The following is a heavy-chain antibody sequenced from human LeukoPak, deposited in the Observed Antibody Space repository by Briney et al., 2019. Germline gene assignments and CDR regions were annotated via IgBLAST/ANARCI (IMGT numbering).Heavy chain of an antibody. V-gene: IGHV4-39*01. J-gene: IGHJ3*02. CDR3: ARHFDNGDYKKTFDI. CDR1: GVPSISIDYY. D-gene: IGHD4-17*01. Sequence: SETLSLTCTVSGVPSISIDYYWDWIRQPPGKGLECIASIHYTGRAYYNPSLKSRVTISADTSKNHFSLKLSSVTAADTAVYYCARHFDNGDYKKTFDIWGQGTMVTVSS. CDR2: IHYTGRA.